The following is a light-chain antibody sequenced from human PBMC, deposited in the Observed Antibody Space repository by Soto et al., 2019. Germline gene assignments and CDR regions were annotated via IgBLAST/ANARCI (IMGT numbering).Light chain of an antibody. J-gene: IGLJ2*01. CDR1: NSDVGGYNY. Sequence: QSVLTQPASVSGSPGQSITISCTGTNSDVGGYNYVSWYQQHPGKAPKLMIYDVSNRPSGVSNRFSGSKSGNTASLTISGLEADDEADYYCSSYTSSSTLLFGGGTKVTVL. CDR2: DVS. V-gene: IGLV2-14*01. CDR3: SSYTSSSTLL.